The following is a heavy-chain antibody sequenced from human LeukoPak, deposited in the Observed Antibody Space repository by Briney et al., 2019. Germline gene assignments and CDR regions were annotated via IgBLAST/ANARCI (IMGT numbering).Heavy chain of an antibody. CDR2: INHSRST. CDR1: GGSFSPYY. J-gene: IGHJ4*02. D-gene: IGHD2/OR15-2a*01. V-gene: IGHV4-34*01. CDR3: ASEYCTSSTCRFDS. Sequence: PSETLSLTCAVYGGSFSPYYWSWIRQSPDKGLEWIGEINHSRSTNYNPSLKSRVTISVDTSKNQFSLKLSSVTAADTALYYCASEYCTSSTCRFDSWGQGTLVTVSS.